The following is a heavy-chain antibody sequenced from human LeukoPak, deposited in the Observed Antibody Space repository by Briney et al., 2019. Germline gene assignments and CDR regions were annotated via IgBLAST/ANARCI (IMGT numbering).Heavy chain of an antibody. V-gene: IGHV3-7*03. J-gene: IGHJ4*02. CDR3: ARIGYSSSSFDY. CDR2: VKQDGSTK. D-gene: IGHD6-6*01. Sequence: GGSLRLSCVASGFPFSSYWMTWVRQAPGKGPEWVANVKQDGSTKYYVDSVKGRFTISRDNAKNSLYLQVNSLRAEDTAVYYCARIGYSSSSFDYWGQGTLVIVSS. CDR1: GFPFSSYW.